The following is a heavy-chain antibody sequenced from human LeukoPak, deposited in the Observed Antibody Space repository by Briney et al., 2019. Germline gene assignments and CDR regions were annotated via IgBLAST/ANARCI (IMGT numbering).Heavy chain of an antibody. CDR3: ARDADTTGYFSYFDF. J-gene: IGHJ4*02. Sequence: GGSLRLSCAPSGFSFSSYGMHWVRQAPGKGLEWVAGIWYDGRDAYYADAVKGRFTISRDNSKNTLHLQMSSLRAEDTAVYYCARDADTTGYFSYFDFWGQGTLVTVPS. CDR2: IWYDGRDA. D-gene: IGHD3-22*01. V-gene: IGHV3-33*01. CDR1: GFSFSSYG.